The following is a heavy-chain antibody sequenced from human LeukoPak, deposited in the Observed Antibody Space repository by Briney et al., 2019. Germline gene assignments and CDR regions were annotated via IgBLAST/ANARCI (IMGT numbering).Heavy chain of an antibody. CDR3: ARDLPGRGYSYGVDY. J-gene: IGHJ4*02. D-gene: IGHD5-18*01. CDR2: INPSGGST. Sequence: ASVKVSFKASGYTFTSYYMHWVRQAPGQGLEWMGIINPSGGSTSYAQKFQGRVTMTRDTSTSTVYMELSSLRSEDTAVYYCARDLPGRGYSYGVDYWGQGTLVTVSS. V-gene: IGHV1-46*01. CDR1: GYTFTSYY.